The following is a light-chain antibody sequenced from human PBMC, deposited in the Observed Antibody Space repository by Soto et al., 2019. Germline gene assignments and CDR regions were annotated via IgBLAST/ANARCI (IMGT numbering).Light chain of an antibody. J-gene: IGLJ1*01. CDR3: QTWGTGIHV. CDR2: LNSDGSH. CDR1: SGHSSYA. Sequence: QPVLTQSPSASASLGASVKLTCTLSSGHSSYAIAWHQQQPEKGPRYLMKLNSDGSHSKGDELPDRFSGSSSGAERYLIISSRQSEAEPDQSGQTWGTGIHVFGTGTKLTAL. V-gene: IGLV4-69*01.